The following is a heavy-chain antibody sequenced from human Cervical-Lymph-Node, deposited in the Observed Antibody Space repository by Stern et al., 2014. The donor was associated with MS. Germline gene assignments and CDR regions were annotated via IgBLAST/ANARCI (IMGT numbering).Heavy chain of an antibody. V-gene: IGHV1-69*01. Sequence: VQLVQSGAEVQKPGSSVKVSCKASGDTSNTDAIHWVRQAPGQGLEWMGGIIPGFGTPVYAQRFKVRVSIAADESTATDYMELSSLRSDDTAVYYCARGASSAAWYKHAVDVWGQGTTVTVSS. CDR2: IIPGFGTP. J-gene: IGHJ6*02. CDR1: GDTSNTDA. D-gene: IGHD1-14*01. CDR3: ARGASSAAWYKHAVDV.